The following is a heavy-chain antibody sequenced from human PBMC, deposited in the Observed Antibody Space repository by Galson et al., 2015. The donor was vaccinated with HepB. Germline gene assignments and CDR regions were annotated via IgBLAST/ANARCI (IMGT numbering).Heavy chain of an antibody. Sequence: SLRLSCAASGFTFSSYSMNWVRQAPGKGLEWVSYISSSSSTIYYSDSVKGRFTISRDNAKNSLYLQMNSLRDEDTAVYYCARDLPRGGSVLRFLDWFPHFDYWGQGTLVTVSS. CDR3: ARDLPRGGSVLRFLDWFPHFDY. CDR2: ISSSSSTI. V-gene: IGHV3-48*02. J-gene: IGHJ4*02. D-gene: IGHD3-3*01. CDR1: GFTFSSYS.